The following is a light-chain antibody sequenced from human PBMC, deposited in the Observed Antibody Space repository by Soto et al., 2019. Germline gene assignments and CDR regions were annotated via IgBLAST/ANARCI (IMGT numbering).Light chain of an antibody. CDR3: SSYTSSSTYVV. J-gene: IGLJ2*01. V-gene: IGLV2-14*01. CDR2: DVS. Sequence: QSVLTQPASVSGSPGQSITISCTGTSSDVGGYNYVSWYQQHPGKAPKLMINDVSNRTSGVSNRFSGSKSGNTASLTISGLQAEEEADYYCSSYTSSSTYVVFGGGTKLTVL. CDR1: SSDVGGYNY.